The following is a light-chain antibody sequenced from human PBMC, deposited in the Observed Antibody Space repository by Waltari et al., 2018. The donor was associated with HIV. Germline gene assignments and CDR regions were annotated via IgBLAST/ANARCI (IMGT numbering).Light chain of an antibody. CDR1: NSNIGMYN. Sequence: QSVLTQPPSASGAPGQRVTIPCSGSNSNIGMYNVNWYQQLPGTAPTLLIYSSEQRPSGVPYSFSGSKSSASASLANSGLQSEDEADYYCAAWDDSVDGPWVFGGGTRLAVL. CDR2: SSE. CDR3: AAWDDSVDGPWV. V-gene: IGLV1-44*01. J-gene: IGLJ3*02.